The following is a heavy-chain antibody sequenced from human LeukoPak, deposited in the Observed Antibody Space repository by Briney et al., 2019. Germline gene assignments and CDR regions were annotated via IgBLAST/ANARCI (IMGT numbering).Heavy chain of an antibody. V-gene: IGHV3-48*01. Sequence: LAGGSLRLSCAASGFTFSSSSMNWVRQAPGKGLEWVSYISSSSSTIYYTDSGKGRFTISRDNAKNLLYLQMNNLRAEDTAVYYCARIADYYYMDVWGKGTTVTVSS. D-gene: IGHD6-13*01. CDR2: ISSSSSTI. CDR1: GFTFSSSS. J-gene: IGHJ6*03. CDR3: ARIADYYYMDV.